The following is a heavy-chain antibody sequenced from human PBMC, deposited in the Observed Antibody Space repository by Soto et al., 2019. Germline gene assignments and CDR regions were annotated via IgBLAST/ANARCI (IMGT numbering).Heavy chain of an antibody. CDR1: GYTFTNYG. D-gene: IGHD3-10*01. Sequence: QVQLVQTGAEVKEPGASVKVSCKASGYTFTNYGISWVRQAPGQGLEWMGWISCNNGDANYVQSLRGRVTMTTDTSTSSVYMELRSLRDDDTDVYYCARDGDGSGRHYEYWGQGTLVTVSS. CDR2: ISCNNGDA. V-gene: IGHV1-18*01. J-gene: IGHJ4*02. CDR3: ARDGDGSGRHYEY.